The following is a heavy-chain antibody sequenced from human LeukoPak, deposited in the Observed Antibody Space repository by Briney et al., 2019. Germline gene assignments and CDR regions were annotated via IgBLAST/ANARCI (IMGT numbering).Heavy chain of an antibody. J-gene: IGHJ4*02. CDR3: ARGGSWGVFDY. CDR2: ISGSGGST. V-gene: IGHV3-23*01. Sequence: GGSLRLSCAASGFTFSSYGMSWVRQAPGKGLEWVSAISGSGGSTYYADSVKGRFTISRDNAKNTLYLQMNSLRAEDTAMYYCARGGSWGVFDYWGQGTLVTVSS. CDR1: GFTFSSYG. D-gene: IGHD3-16*01.